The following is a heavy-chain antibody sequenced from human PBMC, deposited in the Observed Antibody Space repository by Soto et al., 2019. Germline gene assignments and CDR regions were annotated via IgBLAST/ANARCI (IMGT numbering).Heavy chain of an antibody. CDR3: ARGIYLKYGLDV. J-gene: IGHJ6*02. CDR1: EFTFNNYW. V-gene: IGHV3-74*01. Sequence: EVQLVESGGGLVQPGGSLRLSCAASEFTFNNYWMHWVRQVPGKGLEWVSRINTDGSTTNYAGSVMGGFTISSDHADNTVYLQMNSLRAEDTAVYYCARGIYLKYGLDVWGQGATVTVSS. CDR2: INTDGSTT. D-gene: IGHD3-16*02.